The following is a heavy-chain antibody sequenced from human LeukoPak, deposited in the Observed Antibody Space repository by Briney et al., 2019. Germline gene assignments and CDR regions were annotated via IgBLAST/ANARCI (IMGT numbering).Heavy chain of an antibody. Sequence: PGGSQRLACAASGFTFSSYAMTWVRHAPGKGLEWVSGVSSSGGTTYYADSGKGRLTHSKVKSKNTLSHQMTSLRAQDTAVHYCAKDLLNTEFWGQGTLVTVSS. D-gene: IGHD3-16*01. CDR2: VSSSGGTT. CDR1: GFTFSSYA. J-gene: IGHJ4*02. CDR3: AKDLLNTEF. V-gene: IGHV3-23*01.